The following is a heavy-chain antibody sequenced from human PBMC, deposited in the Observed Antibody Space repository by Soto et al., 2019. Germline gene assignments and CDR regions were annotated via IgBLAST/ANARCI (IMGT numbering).Heavy chain of an antibody. CDR2: IYRSGSA. J-gene: IGHJ4*02. V-gene: IGHV4-38-2*02. D-gene: IGHD5-18*01. Sequence: ETLSLTCFVSGYSISIGYYWSWIRQPPGTGLEWIGSIYRSGSAYYNPSLKSRVTISIDTSKNQCSLTLNSVTAADTAVYYCARVGDGYNYVDYWGQGTLVTV. CDR1: GYSISIGYY. CDR3: ARVGDGYNYVDY.